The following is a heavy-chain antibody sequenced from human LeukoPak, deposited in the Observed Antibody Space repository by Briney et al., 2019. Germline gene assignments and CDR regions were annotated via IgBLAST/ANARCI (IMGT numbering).Heavy chain of an antibody. CDR2: ISWNSGSI. J-gene: IGHJ4*02. V-gene: IGHV3-9*01. Sequence: GGSLRLSCAASGFTFDDYAMHRVRQAPGKGLEWVSGISWNSGSIGYADSVKGRFTISRDNAKNSLYLQMNSLRAEDTALYYCAKGYYYDSSGYYFFDYWGQGTLVTVSS. D-gene: IGHD3-22*01. CDR3: AKGYYYDSSGYYFFDY. CDR1: GFTFDDYA.